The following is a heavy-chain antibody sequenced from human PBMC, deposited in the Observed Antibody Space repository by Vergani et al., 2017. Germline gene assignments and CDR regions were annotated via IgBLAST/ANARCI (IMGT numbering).Heavy chain of an antibody. D-gene: IGHD2-21*01. CDR2: IHNRGKT. V-gene: IGHV4-38-2*01. Sequence: QVRLEESGPGLVNPSETLSLTCSVSGYSIGSGFYWAWIRQSPGEGLHWFTSIHNRGKTYHNPSRKSRVSVSLDTSKNRFSLNLTAVTATDTAVYYCARSQGDYWYFDLWGPGSLVTVSS. CDR3: ARSQGDYWYFDL. CDR1: GYSIGSGFY. J-gene: IGHJ2*01.